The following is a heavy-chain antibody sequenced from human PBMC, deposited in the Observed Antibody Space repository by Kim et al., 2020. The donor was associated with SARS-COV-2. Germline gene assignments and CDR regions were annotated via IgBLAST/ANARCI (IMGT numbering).Heavy chain of an antibody. Sequence: YAESVKGRFTISRDNAKNSLYLQMSSLRAEDTAVYYCARGELVRRIAVGYWGQGTLVTVSS. CDR3: ARGELVRRIAVGY. V-gene: IGHV3-11*05. J-gene: IGHJ4*02. D-gene: IGHD6-19*01.